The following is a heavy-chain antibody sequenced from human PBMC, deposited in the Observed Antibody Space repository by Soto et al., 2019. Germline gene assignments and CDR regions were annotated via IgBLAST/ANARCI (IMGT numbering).Heavy chain of an antibody. V-gene: IGHV3-23*01. Sequence: EVQLLESGGGLVQPGGSLRLSCAASGFTFTNDAMGWIRQAPGKGLEWVSGTSGSGGSTYYADSVKGRFTISRDNSKSTLYLQMNSLRAEDTAVYYCANGVSQPKEYYFDDWGQGTLVTVSS. D-gene: IGHD2-2*01. CDR1: GFTFTNDA. CDR3: ANGVSQPKEYYFDD. J-gene: IGHJ4*02. CDR2: TSGSGGST.